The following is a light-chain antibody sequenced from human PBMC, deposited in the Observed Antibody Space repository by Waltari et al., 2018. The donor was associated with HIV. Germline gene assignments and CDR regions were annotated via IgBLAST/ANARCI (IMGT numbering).Light chain of an antibody. CDR2: GAS. Sequence: VMTQSPATLSVSPGERVTLSCRASQTVSTKLAWYQQKPGQAPRLLFYGASSRATGIPDRFSGSGSGTDFTLTINRLEPEDFAVYYCQQYGLSPLTFGGGTKVEIK. V-gene: IGKV3-20*01. CDR1: QTVSTK. J-gene: IGKJ4*01. CDR3: QQYGLSPLT.